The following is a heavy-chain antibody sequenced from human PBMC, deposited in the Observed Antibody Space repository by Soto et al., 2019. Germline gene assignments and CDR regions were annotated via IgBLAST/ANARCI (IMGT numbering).Heavy chain of an antibody. CDR2: IYYSGST. J-gene: IGHJ4*02. D-gene: IGHD6-13*01. V-gene: IGHV4-59*08. CDR1: GSSISSYY. CDR3: ARLGYSSSWYFDY. Sequence: WETLSLTSTVSGSSISSYYWSCIRQPPGKGLEWIGYIYYSGSTNYNPSLKSRVTISVDTSKNQFSLKLSSVTAADTAVYYCARLGYSSSWYFDYWGQGTLVTVSS.